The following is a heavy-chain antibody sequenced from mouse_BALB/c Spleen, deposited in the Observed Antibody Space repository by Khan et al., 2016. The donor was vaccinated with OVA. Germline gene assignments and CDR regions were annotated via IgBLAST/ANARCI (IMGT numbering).Heavy chain of an antibody. Sequence: VRLQQSGPELVKPGASVKISCKASGYIFTDYTMDWVKQSQGKSLEWIGDINPNNGDTLYNQKFKGKATLTVDKSSSTAFMELRSLTSEDTAVYYCARTGYGRLAYWGQGTTLTVSS. D-gene: IGHD1-1*01. CDR3: ARTGYGRLAY. V-gene: IGHV1-18*01. CDR2: INPNNGDT. J-gene: IGHJ2*01. CDR1: GYIFTDYT.